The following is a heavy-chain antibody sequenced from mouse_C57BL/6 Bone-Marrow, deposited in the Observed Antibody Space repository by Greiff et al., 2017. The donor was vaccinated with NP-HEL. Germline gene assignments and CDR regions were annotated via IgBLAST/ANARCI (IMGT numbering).Heavy chain of an antibody. V-gene: IGHV2-2*01. CDR1: GFSLTSYG. Sequence: QVQLKQSGPGLVQPSQSLSITCTVSGFSLTSYGVHWVRQSPGKGLEWLGVIWSGGSTDYNAAFISRLSISKDNSTSQVFFKMNSLQADDTAIYYCARNWEFALFAYWGQGTLVTVSA. J-gene: IGHJ3*01. D-gene: IGHD4-1*01. CDR2: IWSGGST. CDR3: ARNWEFALFAY.